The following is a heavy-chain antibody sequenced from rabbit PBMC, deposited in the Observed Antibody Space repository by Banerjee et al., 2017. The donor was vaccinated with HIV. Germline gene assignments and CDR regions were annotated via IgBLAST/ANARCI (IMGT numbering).Heavy chain of an antibody. CDR2: IYGGSGST. CDR1: GFDFSGDYY. Sequence: QEQLKESGGGLVQPGGSLKLSCKASGFDFSGDYYMCWVRQAPGKGLEWIGIIYGGSGSTDYASWVNGRFTISKTSSTTVTLQMTSLTAADTATYFCARNYDLWGPGTLVTDS. V-gene: IGHV1S45*01. J-gene: IGHJ4*01. D-gene: IGHD2-1*01. CDR3: ARNYDL.